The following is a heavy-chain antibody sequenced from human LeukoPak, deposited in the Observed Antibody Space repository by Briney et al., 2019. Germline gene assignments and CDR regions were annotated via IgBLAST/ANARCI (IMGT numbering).Heavy chain of an antibody. V-gene: IGHV5-51*01. CDR3: ATFLGYHYDSSGYPFDY. CDR2: IYPGDSDT. D-gene: IGHD3-22*01. Sequence: GESLKISCKGSGYSFSTYWIAWVRQMPGKGLEWMGIIYPGDSDTRYSPSFQGQVTISADKSITTAYLHWNSLKSSDTAMYYCATFLGYHYDSSGYPFDYWGQGTLVTVSS. J-gene: IGHJ4*02. CDR1: GYSFSTYW.